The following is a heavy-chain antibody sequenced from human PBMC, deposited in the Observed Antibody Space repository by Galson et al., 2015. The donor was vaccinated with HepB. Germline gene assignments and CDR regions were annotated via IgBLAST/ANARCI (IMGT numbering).Heavy chain of an antibody. Sequence: SLRLSCAASGFTFSSYGMHWVRQAPGKGLEWVAVISYDGSNKYYADSVKGRFTISRDNSKNTLYLQMNSLRAEDTAVYYCARVYYYGSGSYSDYWGQGTLATVSS. CDR1: GFTFSSYG. V-gene: IGHV3-30*03. CDR2: ISYDGSNK. CDR3: ARVYYYGSGSYSDY. J-gene: IGHJ4*02. D-gene: IGHD3-10*01.